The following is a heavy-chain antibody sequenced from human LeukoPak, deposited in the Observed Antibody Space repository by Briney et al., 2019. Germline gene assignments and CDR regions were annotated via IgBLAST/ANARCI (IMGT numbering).Heavy chain of an antibody. CDR2: IYSGGST. CDR1: GLTVSSNY. Sequence: GGSLRLSCAASGLTVSSNYMSWVRQAPGKGLEWVSVIYSGGSTYYADSVKGRFTISRDNSKNTLYLQMNSLRAEDTAVYYCARGKSGYSYGYWGQGTLVTVSS. CDR3: ARGKSGYSYGY. D-gene: IGHD5-18*01. V-gene: IGHV3-66*02. J-gene: IGHJ4*02.